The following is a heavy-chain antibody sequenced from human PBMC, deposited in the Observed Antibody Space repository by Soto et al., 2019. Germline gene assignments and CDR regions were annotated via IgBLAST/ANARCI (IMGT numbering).Heavy chain of an antibody. CDR2: MYYNGNI. Sequence: LSLTCNVSGGSISNYYWTWVRQSPEKGLEWIGYMYYNGNINYNPSLKSRVTISIDTSKNQFSLTLKSVTAADTAVYYCASGGNWFDPWGQGVLVTVSS. J-gene: IGHJ5*02. D-gene: IGHD3-16*01. CDR1: GGSISNYY. CDR3: ASGGNWFDP. V-gene: IGHV4-59*01.